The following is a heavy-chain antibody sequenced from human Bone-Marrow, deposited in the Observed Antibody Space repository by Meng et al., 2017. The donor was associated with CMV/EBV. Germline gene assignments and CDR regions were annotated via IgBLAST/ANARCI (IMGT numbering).Heavy chain of an antibody. Sequence: GESLKISCEASGFAFTSYAMHWVRQAPGKGPEWVALISFEGINKGYADSVKGRFTISRDNSKNTLYLQMNRLTTEDTSVYYCARSADTYGQRNYYYYALDVWGQGTTVTVSS. CDR1: GFAFTSYA. CDR2: ISFEGINK. CDR3: ARSADTYGQRNYYYYALDV. J-gene: IGHJ6*02. D-gene: IGHD2-8*01. V-gene: IGHV3-30-3*01.